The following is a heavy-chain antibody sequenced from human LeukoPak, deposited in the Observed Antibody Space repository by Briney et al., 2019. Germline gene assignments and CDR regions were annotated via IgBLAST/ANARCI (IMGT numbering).Heavy chain of an antibody. V-gene: IGHV1-18*01. J-gene: IGHJ4*02. Sequence: GASVKVSCKASGYTFTSYGISWVRQAPGQGLEWMGWISAYNGNTNYAQKLQGRVTMTTDTSTSTAYMELRSLRSDDTAVYYCARDGRLLWFGELFTMGGTWGQGTLVTVSS. CDR2: ISAYNGNT. CDR1: GYTFTSYG. D-gene: IGHD3-10*01. CDR3: ARDGRLLWFGELFTMGGT.